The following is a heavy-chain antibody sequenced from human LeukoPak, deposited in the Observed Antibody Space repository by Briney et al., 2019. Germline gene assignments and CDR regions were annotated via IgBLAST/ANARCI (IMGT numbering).Heavy chain of an antibody. V-gene: IGHV4-61*01. D-gene: IGHD2-2*01. J-gene: IGHJ2*01. CDR1: GGSVSSGSYY. CDR2: IYYSGST. CDR3: ARGDCSSTSCYVWYFDL. Sequence: SETLSLTCTVSGGSVSSGSYYWSWIRQPPGTGLEWIGYIYYSGSTNYNPSLKSRVTISVDTSKNQFSLKLSSVTAADTAVYYCARGDCSSTSCYVWYFDLWDRGTLVTVSS.